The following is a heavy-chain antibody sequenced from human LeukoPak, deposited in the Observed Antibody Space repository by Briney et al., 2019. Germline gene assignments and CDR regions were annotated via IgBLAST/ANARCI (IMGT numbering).Heavy chain of an antibody. CDR1: GFTFGNTW. CDR2: IKSKTDGGTA. CDR3: TIEVTSPYYFDY. V-gene: IGHV3-15*01. J-gene: IGHJ4*02. D-gene: IGHD4-17*01. Sequence: PGGSLRLSCAAPGFTFGNTWMSWVRQAPGKGVEWIGRIKSKTDGGTADYAAPVKGRFTISTDESKNTLYLQMNSLRTEDTGVYYCTIEVTSPYYFDYWGQGTLVTVSS.